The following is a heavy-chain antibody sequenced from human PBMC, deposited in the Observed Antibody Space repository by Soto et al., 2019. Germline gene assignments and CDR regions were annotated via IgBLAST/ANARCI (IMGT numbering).Heavy chain of an antibody. CDR3: VKERGPFNDFDI. CDR2: IWSDGNHK. J-gene: IGHJ3*02. Sequence: GGSLRLSCAASGFAFTNYGMHWVGQAPGKGLEWVAVIWSDGNHKYYADSVKGRFTNSRDNFKNTLSLQMDSLRAEDTAVYYCVKERGPFNDFDIWGQGTMVTVSS. CDR1: GFAFTNYG. V-gene: IGHV3-33*06.